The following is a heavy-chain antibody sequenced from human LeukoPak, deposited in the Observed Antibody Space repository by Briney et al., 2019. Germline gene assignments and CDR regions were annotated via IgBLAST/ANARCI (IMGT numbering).Heavy chain of an antibody. CDR3: ASDLNGAGG. Sequence: GGSLRLSCATSGLSFSGTWMTWVRQAPGKGLECVANIKPDGSQKYYLDSVKGRFTVSRDNAKNSLYLQMNSLGVEDTAIYFCASDLNGAGGWGQGTLVTVSS. J-gene: IGHJ4*02. CDR2: IKPDGSQK. D-gene: IGHD4/OR15-4a*01. V-gene: IGHV3-7*01. CDR1: GLSFSGTW.